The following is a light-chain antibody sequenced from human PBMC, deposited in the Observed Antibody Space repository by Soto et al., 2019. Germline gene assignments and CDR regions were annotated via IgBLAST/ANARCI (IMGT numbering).Light chain of an antibody. V-gene: IGKV3-20*01. CDR2: GAS. Sequence: IVLTQSPGTLSLSPGERATLSCRASQSVSSRYLAWYQQKPGQAPSLLIYGASSRATGIPDRFSGSGSGTDFVLTISRLEPEDFAVYYCQLYGSSPPMYTFGQGTKLEIK. CDR1: QSVSSRY. CDR3: QLYGSSPPMYT. J-gene: IGKJ2*01.